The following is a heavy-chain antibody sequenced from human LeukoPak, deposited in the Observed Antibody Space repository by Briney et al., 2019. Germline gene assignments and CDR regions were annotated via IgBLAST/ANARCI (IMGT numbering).Heavy chain of an antibody. CDR1: GFTFTSSA. J-gene: IGHJ4*02. CDR2: IVVGSGNT. V-gene: IGHV1-58*02. CDR3: VTEVSGSFPT. D-gene: IGHD1-26*01. Sequence: SVKVSCKASGFTFTSSAMQWVRQARGQRLEWIGWIVVGSGNTNYAQKFQERVTITRDMSTSTAYMALSSLRSEDTAVYYCVTEVSGSFPTWGQGTLVTVSS.